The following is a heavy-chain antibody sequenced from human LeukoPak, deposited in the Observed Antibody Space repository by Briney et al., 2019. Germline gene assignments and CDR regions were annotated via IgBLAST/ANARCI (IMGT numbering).Heavy chain of an antibody. CDR2: IYYSGST. J-gene: IGHJ2*01. CDR3: ARITASRGYWYFDL. V-gene: IGHV4-59*01. CDR1: GGSISSYY. Sequence: SETLSLTCTVFGGSISSYYWGWIRQPPGKGLEWIGYIYYSGSTNYNPSLKSRVTISVDTSKNQFSLKLSSVTAADTAVYYCARITASRGYWYFDLWGRGTLVTVSS. D-gene: IGHD6-25*01.